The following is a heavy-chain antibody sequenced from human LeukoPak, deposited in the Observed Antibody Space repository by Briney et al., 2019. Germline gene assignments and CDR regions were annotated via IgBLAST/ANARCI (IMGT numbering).Heavy chain of an antibody. V-gene: IGHV1-2*02. D-gene: IGHD5-12*01. J-gene: IGHJ4*02. CDR2: INPNTGGT. Sequence: ASVKVSCRASEYTFTDYYLHRVRQAPGQGLEWMGWINPNTGGTNYAQKFQGRVTMTRDMSISTAYMELSRLRSDDTAVYYCARDGVSEGYSGYDYRYYFDYWGQGTLVTVSS. CDR1: EYTFTDYY. CDR3: ARDGVSEGYSGYDYRYYFDY.